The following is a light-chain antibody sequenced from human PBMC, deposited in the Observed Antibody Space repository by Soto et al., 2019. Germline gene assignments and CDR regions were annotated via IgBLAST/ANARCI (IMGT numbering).Light chain of an antibody. V-gene: IGLV2-14*03. CDR1: VSDVGGYDS. Sequence: QSALTQPASVSGSPGQSITISCTGTVSDVGGYDSVSWYQQHPGRAPKLIIYGVNNRPSGVPDRFSGSKSGTSVSLAITGLRGEDEADYHCQSYDSSLTNAVFGGGTKLTVL. CDR2: GVN. J-gene: IGLJ2*01. CDR3: QSYDSSLTNAV.